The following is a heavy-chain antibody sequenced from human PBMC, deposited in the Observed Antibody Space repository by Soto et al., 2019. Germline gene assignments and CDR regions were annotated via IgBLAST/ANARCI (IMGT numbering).Heavy chain of an antibody. Sequence: GRALRLSCAASGFTFTSYAMHWVRQAPGKGLEWVAVISYDGRYKYYADSVKVRFTFSRDNSKNTVFLQMNSLRPDDTAVYYCARGGRSLQQYRLNNSCYGPTTSWGQAT. CDR1: GFTFTSYA. CDR2: ISYDGRYK. V-gene: IGHV3-30*04. D-gene: IGHD2-2*01. J-gene: IGHJ5*02. CDR3: ARGGRSLQQYRLNNSCYGPTTS.